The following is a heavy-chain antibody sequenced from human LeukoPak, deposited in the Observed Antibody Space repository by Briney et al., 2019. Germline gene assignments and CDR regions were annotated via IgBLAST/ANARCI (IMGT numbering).Heavy chain of an antibody. V-gene: IGHV3-30*03. CDR1: WLTDNSNY. CDR3: ARDGLAYGDRTTYYYYYYMDV. Sequence: PGGSVTLSCAATWLTDNSNYMMGLRQATGKAREWVAVISYDGSNKYYADAVKGRFTISRDNSKNTLYLQMNSLRAEDTAVYYCARDGLAYGDRTTYYYYYYMDVWGKGTTVTVSS. D-gene: IGHD4-17*01. J-gene: IGHJ6*03. CDR2: ISYDGSNK.